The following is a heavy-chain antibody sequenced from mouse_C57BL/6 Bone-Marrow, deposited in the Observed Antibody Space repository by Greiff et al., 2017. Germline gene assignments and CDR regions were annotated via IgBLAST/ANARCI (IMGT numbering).Heavy chain of an antibody. Sequence: VQLQQSGAELARPGASVKLSCKASGYTFTSSGISWVKQRTGQGLEWIGEIYPRSGNTYYNEKFMGKATLTADKSSSTAYMELRSLTSEDSAVYFCARWAGYYGFAYWGQGTLVTVSA. D-gene: IGHD1-1*01. CDR2: IYPRSGNT. J-gene: IGHJ3*01. V-gene: IGHV1-81*01. CDR1: GYTFTSSG. CDR3: ARWAGYYGFAY.